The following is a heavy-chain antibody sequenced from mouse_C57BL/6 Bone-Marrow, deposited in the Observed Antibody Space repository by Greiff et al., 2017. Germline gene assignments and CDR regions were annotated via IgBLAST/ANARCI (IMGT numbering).Heavy chain of an antibody. V-gene: IGHV1-64*01. Sequence: QVQLHQPGAELVKPGASVTLSCKASAYTFTSYWMHWVKQRPGQGLEWIGMIHPNSGRTTYNEKFKSKATLTVDKSSSTAYMQLSSLTSEDSAVYYCARKLRLREYWGQGTTLTVSS. J-gene: IGHJ2*01. CDR2: IHPNSGRT. CDR1: AYTFTSYW. D-gene: IGHD3-2*02. CDR3: ARKLRLREY.